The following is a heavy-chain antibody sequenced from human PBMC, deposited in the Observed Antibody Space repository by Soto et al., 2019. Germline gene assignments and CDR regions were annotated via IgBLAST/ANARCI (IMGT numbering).Heavy chain of an antibody. CDR2: IHYEGST. D-gene: IGHD6-19*01. CDR1: GGSITTYY. Sequence: QVQLQESGPGLVMPSETLSLTCTVSGGSITTYYWSWIRQPPGKGLEWIGYIHYEGSTNYNPSLKSRLTILVDTSQNQFSLKLTSVTAADTAVYFCARGRRSGWYHFDSWGQGTLVTVSS. J-gene: IGHJ4*02. CDR3: ARGRRSGWYHFDS. V-gene: IGHV4-59*01.